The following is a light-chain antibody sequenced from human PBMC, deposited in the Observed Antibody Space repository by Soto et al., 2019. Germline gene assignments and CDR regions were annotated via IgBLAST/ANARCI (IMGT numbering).Light chain of an antibody. Sequence: QSALTQPASVSASPGQSITISCTGTSSDVGGSNFVSWYQQHPGKPPKLIIYDVATRPSGVSNRFSGSKSGSTASLIISRLQTEDEADYYFVSFTSSTPYVFGRGTKLTVL. V-gene: IGLV2-14*03. CDR1: SSDVGGSNF. CDR2: DVA. CDR3: VSFTSSTPYV. J-gene: IGLJ1*01.